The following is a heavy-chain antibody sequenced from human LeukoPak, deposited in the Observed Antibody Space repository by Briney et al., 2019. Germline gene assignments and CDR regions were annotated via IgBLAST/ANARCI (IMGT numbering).Heavy chain of an antibody. CDR2: ISAYNGNT. V-gene: IGHV1-18*01. CDR3: ARGVTTGAYDI. CDR1: VYTFTSYG. Sequence: ASVKVSCKASVYTFTSYGISWVRQAPGQGREGMGWISAYNGNTNYAQRIQGRVTMTTDTSTSTANMELRSLRSDDTAVYYCARGVTTGAYDIWGQGTMVTVSS. D-gene: IGHD4-17*01. J-gene: IGHJ3*02.